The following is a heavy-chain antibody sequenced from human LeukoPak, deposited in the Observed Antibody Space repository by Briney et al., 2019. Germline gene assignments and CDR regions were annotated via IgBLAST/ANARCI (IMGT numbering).Heavy chain of an antibody. CDR1: GFTFSSDV. CDR3: ARDLVSYSSSPLH. D-gene: IGHD6-6*01. V-gene: IGHV3-30-3*01. CDR2: ISSDGSSK. J-gene: IGHJ4*02. Sequence: GGSLRLSCAASGFTFSSDVMHWVRQAPGKGLEWVAVISSDGSSKHYADSVKGRFTIFTDTSKSTLCLQINSLRPEDTAVYYCARDLVSYSSSPLHWGQGTLVTVSS.